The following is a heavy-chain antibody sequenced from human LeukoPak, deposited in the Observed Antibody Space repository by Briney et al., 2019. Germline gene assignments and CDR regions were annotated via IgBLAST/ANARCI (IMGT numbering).Heavy chain of an antibody. CDR1: GYTFTGYY. Sequence: ASVKVSCKASGYTFTGYYLYWVRQAPGQGLEWMGWLNPNSGGTNYAQNFQGRVTMTGDTSINTASMELSRLRSDDTAVYYCARGGGGSLEYFHHWGQGTLVTVSS. J-gene: IGHJ1*01. V-gene: IGHV1-2*02. CDR3: ARGGGGSLEYFHH. CDR2: LNPNSGGT. D-gene: IGHD2-15*01.